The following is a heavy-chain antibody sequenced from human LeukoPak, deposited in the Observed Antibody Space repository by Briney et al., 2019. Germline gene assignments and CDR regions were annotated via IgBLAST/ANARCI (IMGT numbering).Heavy chain of an antibody. Sequence: ASVRVSCKASGYTFTSYDINWVRQATGQGLEWMGWMNPNSGNTGYAQKFQGRVTMTRNTSISTAYMELSSLRSEDTAVYYCARRIAAASTLYYYYYMDVWGKGTTVTVSS. CDR1: GYTFTSYD. CDR3: ARRIAAASTLYYYYYMDV. J-gene: IGHJ6*03. CDR2: MNPNSGNT. D-gene: IGHD6-13*01. V-gene: IGHV1-8*01.